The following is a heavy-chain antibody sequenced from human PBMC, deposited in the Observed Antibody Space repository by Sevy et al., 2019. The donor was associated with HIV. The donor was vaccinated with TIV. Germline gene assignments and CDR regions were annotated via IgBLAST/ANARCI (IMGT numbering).Heavy chain of an antibody. Sequence: ASVKVSCKASGYTFARYGITWVRQAPGQGLEWMGWISNFNGNKKSPQKFQDRLTLTTDTSTGTAFMELTSQRTDDTAAYYCARGISVVATMVLWFDAWGQGTLVTVSS. D-gene: IGHD5-12*01. V-gene: IGHV1-18*01. CDR2: ISNFNGNK. J-gene: IGHJ5*02. CDR1: GYTFARYG. CDR3: ARGISVVATMVLWFDA.